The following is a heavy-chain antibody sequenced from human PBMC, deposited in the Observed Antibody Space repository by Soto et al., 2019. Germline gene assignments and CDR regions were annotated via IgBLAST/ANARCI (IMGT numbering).Heavy chain of an antibody. CDR1: GFTFRSYA. J-gene: IGHJ5*02. V-gene: IGHV3-23*01. CDR2: ISGSGGST. CDR3: AKDLRIRLYYDSSGYLYDWFDP. D-gene: IGHD3-22*01. Sequence: PGGSLRLSCAASGFTFRSYAMSWVRQAPGKGLEWVSAISGSGGSTYYADSVKGRFTISRDNSKNTLYLQMNSLRAEDTAVYYCAKDLRIRLYYDSSGYLYDWFDPWGQGTLVTVSS.